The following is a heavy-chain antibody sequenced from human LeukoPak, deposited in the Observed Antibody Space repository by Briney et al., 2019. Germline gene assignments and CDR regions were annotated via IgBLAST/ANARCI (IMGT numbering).Heavy chain of an antibody. Sequence: GGSLRLSCAASGFTFSNYGMHWVRQAPGKGLEWVAVISYDATNKYYADSVKGRFTISRDNSKNTLYVQMNSLRPEDTAVYYCAKAVTTEGRNFDYWGQGTLVTVSS. CDR2: ISYDATNK. V-gene: IGHV3-30*18. CDR1: GFTFSNYG. CDR3: AKAVTTEGRNFDY. J-gene: IGHJ4*02. D-gene: IGHD4-11*01.